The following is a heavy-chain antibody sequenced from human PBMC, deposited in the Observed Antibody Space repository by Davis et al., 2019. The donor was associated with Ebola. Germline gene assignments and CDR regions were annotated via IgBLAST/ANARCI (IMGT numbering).Heavy chain of an antibody. V-gene: IGHV4-59*01. CDR3: ARASFYRGSSWSNWFDP. D-gene: IGHD6-13*01. CDR1: GGSISSYY. Sequence: PSETLSLTCTVSGGSISSYYWSWIRQPPGKGLEWIGYIYYSGSTNYNPSLKSRVTISVDTSKNQFSLKLSSVTAADTAVYYCARASFYRGSSWSNWFDPWGQGTLVTVSS. CDR2: IYYSGST. J-gene: IGHJ5*02.